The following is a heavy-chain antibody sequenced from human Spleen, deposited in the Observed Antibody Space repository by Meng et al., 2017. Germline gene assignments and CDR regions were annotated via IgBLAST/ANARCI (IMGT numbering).Heavy chain of an antibody. V-gene: IGHV4-34*01. Sequence: QVQLQQGGAGLLKASEALCLTCVVSGGSFSDYYWSWIRQPPGKGLEWIGEINHSGSTNYNPSLESRATISVDTSQNNLSLKLSSVTAADSAVYYCARGPTTMAHDFDYWGQGTLVTVSS. J-gene: IGHJ4*02. D-gene: IGHD4-11*01. CDR1: GGSFSDYY. CDR3: ARGPTTMAHDFDY. CDR2: INHSGST.